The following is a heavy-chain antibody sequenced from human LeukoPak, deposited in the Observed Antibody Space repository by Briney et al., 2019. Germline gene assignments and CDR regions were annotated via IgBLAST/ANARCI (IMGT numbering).Heavy chain of an antibody. D-gene: IGHD3-22*01. J-gene: IGHJ3*02. CDR3: AGSEDYYDSSGYYGAFDI. Sequence: ASVKVSCKASGYTFTGYYIHWVRQAPGQGLEWMGWISPNSGGTNYAQKFQGRVTMTRDTSISTAYMELSRLRSDDTAVYYCAGSEDYYDSSGYYGAFDIWGQGTMVTVSS. CDR1: GYTFTGYY. CDR2: ISPNSGGT. V-gene: IGHV1-2*02.